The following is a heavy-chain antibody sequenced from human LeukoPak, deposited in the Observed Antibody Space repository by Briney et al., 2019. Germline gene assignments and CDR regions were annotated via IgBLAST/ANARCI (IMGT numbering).Heavy chain of an antibody. J-gene: IGHJ4*02. V-gene: IGHV1-18*01. CDR2: ISAYNGNT. CDR3: ARDQGDSSGYYNGFDY. CDR1: GYTFTSYG. D-gene: IGHD3-22*01. Sequence: ASVRVSCKASGYTFTSYGISWVRQAPGQGLEWMGWISAYNGNTNYAQKLQGRVTMTTDTSTSTAYMELRSLRSDDTAVYYCARDQGDSSGYYNGFDYWGQGTLVTVSS.